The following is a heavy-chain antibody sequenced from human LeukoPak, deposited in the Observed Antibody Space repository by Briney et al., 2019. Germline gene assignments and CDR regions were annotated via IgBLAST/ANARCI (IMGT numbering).Heavy chain of an antibody. CDR2: ISYDGSNK. V-gene: IGHV3-30-3*01. CDR3: AREEWELSGWAFDI. J-gene: IGHJ3*02. D-gene: IGHD1-26*01. Sequence: GGSLRLSCAASGFTFSSYAMHWVRQAPGKGLEWVAVISYDGSNKYYADSVKGRFTISRDNSKNTLYLQMNSLRAEDTAVYYCAREEWELSGWAFDIWGQGTMVTVSS. CDR1: GFTFSSYA.